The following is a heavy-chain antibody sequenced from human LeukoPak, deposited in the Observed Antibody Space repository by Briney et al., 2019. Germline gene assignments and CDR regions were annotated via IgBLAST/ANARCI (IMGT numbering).Heavy chain of an antibody. CDR2: INHSGST. CDR3: ARGPGYCSSTSCYDFFLGWFDP. J-gene: IGHJ5*02. D-gene: IGHD2-2*01. CDR1: GGSFSGYY. V-gene: IGHV4-34*01. Sequence: SETLSLTCAVYGGSFSGYYWNWIRQPPGKGLEWIGEINHSGSTNYNPSLKSRVTISVDTSKNQFSLKLSSVTAADTAVYYCARGPGYCSSTSCYDFFLGWFDPWGQGTLVTVSS.